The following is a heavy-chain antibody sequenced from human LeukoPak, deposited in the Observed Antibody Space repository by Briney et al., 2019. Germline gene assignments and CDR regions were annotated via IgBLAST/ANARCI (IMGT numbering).Heavy chain of an antibody. CDR2: ISSSSSII. J-gene: IGHJ6*02. Sequence: PGGSLRLSCAVSGFTFSTYSMNWVRQAPGKGLEWVSYISSSSSIIYYADSVKGRFTISRDNAKNSLYLQMNSLRDEDTAVYYCARDKTVTAYYYGMDVWGQGTTVTVSS. D-gene: IGHD2-21*02. V-gene: IGHV3-48*02. CDR3: ARDKTVTAYYYGMDV. CDR1: GFTFSTYS.